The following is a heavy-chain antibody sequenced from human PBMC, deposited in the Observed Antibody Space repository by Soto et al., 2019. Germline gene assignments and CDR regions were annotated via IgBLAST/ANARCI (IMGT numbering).Heavy chain of an antibody. J-gene: IGHJ4*02. Sequence: HPGGSLRLSCAASGFTFTDSAMSWVRQAPGKGLEWVSTISGSGGTSFYADSVKGRFTISRDSSKSTLYLQVNSLRDDDTAVYYCLKGVYSSGSDFFDYWGQGTPVTVSS. CDR3: LKGVYSSGSDFFDY. CDR1: GFTFTDSA. D-gene: IGHD5-18*01. V-gene: IGHV3-23*01. CDR2: ISGSGGTS.